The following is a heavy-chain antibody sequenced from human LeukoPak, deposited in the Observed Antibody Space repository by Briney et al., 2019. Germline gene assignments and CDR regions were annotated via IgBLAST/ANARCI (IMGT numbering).Heavy chain of an antibody. CDR1: GYVFINYY. D-gene: IGHD2-21*02. CDR3: ARSVTYNWFDP. CDR2: INPKSGAT. J-gene: IGHJ5*02. V-gene: IGHV1-2*02. Sequence: ASVKVSCKTSGYVFINYYIHWVRLAPGQGLQWMGWINPKSGATNYAQSFQGRVALTTDTSISTAFMELSNLRPDDTAIYFCARSVTYNWFDPWGQGTRVTVSS.